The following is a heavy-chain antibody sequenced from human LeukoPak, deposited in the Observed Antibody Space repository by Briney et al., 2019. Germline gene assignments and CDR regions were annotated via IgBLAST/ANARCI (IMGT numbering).Heavy chain of an antibody. V-gene: IGHV3-33*01. CDR1: GFTFSSYG. J-gene: IGHJ4*02. CDR3: ARNFHRGYCSGGSCYTLFY. Sequence: GGSLRLSCAASGFTFSSYGMHWVRQAPGKGLEGVAVIWYDGSNKYYADSVKGRFTISRDNSKNTLYLQMNSLRAEDTAVYYCARNFHRGYCSGGSCYTLFYWGQGTLVTVSS. D-gene: IGHD2-15*01. CDR2: IWYDGSNK.